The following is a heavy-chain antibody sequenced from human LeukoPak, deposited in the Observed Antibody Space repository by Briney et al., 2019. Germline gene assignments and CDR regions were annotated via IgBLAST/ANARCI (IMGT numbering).Heavy chain of an antibody. CDR3: AKVAVEANDY. J-gene: IGHJ4*02. CDR1: GFTFSSYW. V-gene: IGHV3-7*04. D-gene: IGHD4-23*01. Sequence: GGSLRLSCAASGFTFSSYWMSWVRQAPGKGLEWVANIKQDGSEKYHEDSVKGRFTISRDNAKNSLYLQMNFLRVEDTAVYYCAKVAVEANDYWGQGTLVTVSS. CDR2: IKQDGSEK.